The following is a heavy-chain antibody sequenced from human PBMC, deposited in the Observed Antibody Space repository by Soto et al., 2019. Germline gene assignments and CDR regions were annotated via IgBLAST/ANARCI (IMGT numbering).Heavy chain of an antibody. Sequence: PGGSLRLSCAASGFTFSGSAMHWVRQASGKGLEWIGHIRSKANSYATGYIASVRGRFIISRDDSKNTAYLQMNSLKTEDTAVYYCARRSPASLDAFDIWGQGTMVTVSS. CDR2: IRSKANSYAT. CDR1: GFTFSGSA. D-gene: IGHD2-2*01. J-gene: IGHJ3*02. CDR3: ARRSPASLDAFDI. V-gene: IGHV3-73*01.